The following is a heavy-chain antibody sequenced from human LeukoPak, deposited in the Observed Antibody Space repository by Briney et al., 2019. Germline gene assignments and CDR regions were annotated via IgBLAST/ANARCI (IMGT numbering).Heavy chain of an antibody. CDR1: GYTFTSYD. Sequence: ASVKVSCKASGYTFTSYDINWVRQATGQGLEWMGWMNPNSGNTGYAQKFQGRVTITRNTSISTAYMELSSLRSEDTAVYYCARVSPRRGSYYYYYMDVWGKGTTVTISS. CDR3: ARVSPRRGSYYYYYMDV. V-gene: IGHV1-8*03. D-gene: IGHD3-10*01. CDR2: MNPNSGNT. J-gene: IGHJ6*03.